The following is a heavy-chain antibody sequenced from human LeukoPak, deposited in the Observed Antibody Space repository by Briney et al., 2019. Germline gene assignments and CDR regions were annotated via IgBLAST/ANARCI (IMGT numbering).Heavy chain of an antibody. Sequence: PGGSLRLSCAASGFTSSNYWMHWVRQVPGKGLVWVSRINDDGTFTTYADSVKGRFTISRDNAKNTLYLQMNSLRAEDTAVYYCARDPVGRAYPYYFDYWGQGTLVTVSS. J-gene: IGHJ4*02. CDR2: INDDGTFT. D-gene: IGHD2-2*01. CDR3: ARDPVGRAYPYYFDY. V-gene: IGHV3-74*01. CDR1: GFTSSNYW.